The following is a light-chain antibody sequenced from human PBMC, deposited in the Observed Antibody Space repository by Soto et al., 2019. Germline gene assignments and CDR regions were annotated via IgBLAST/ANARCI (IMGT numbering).Light chain of an antibody. V-gene: IGLV2-14*03. CDR1: SSDVGAYDF. Sequence: QSALTQPASGSGSPGKSISISCTGSSSDVGAYDFVSGYQQHPDKAPKLVIFDVNKRPSGFLNRFSGSKSVNAASLTISGLQAEDEADYCYTSYTTIATYVFGTGTKLTVL. CDR3: TSYTTIATYV. J-gene: IGLJ1*01. CDR2: DVN.